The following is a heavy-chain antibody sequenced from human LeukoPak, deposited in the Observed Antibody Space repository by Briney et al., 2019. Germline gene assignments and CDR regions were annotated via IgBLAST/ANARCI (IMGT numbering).Heavy chain of an antibody. J-gene: IGHJ4*02. Sequence: TSETLSLTCTVSGGSISTYYWSWIWQPAGKGLEWIGRMYTSGSTNYNPSLKSRVTMSVDTSKNQFSLKLSPVTAADTAVYYCARAVAGFYFDYWGRGTLVTVSS. CDR3: ARAVAGFYFDY. CDR1: GGSISTYY. D-gene: IGHD6-19*01. V-gene: IGHV4-4*07. CDR2: MYTSGST.